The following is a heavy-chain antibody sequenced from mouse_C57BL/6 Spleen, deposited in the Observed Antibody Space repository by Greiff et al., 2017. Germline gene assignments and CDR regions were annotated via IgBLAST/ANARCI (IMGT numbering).Heavy chain of an antibody. D-gene: IGHD1-1*01. J-gene: IGHJ2*01. V-gene: IGHV3-6*01. CDR1: GYSIPSGYY. CDR2: ISYDGSN. Sequence: EVQLQESGPGLVKPSQSLSLTCSVTGYSIPSGYYWNWIRQFPGNKLEWMGYISYDGSNNYNPSLKNRISITRDTSKNQFFLQLNSVTTEDTATYYCARDNYGFDYWGQGTTLTGSS. CDR3: ARDNYGFDY.